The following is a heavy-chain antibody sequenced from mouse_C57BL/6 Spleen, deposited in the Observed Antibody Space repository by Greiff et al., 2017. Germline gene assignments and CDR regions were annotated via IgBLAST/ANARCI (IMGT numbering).Heavy chain of an antibody. Sequence: QVQLQQSGAELVRPGASVTLSCKASGYTFTDYEMHWVKQTPVHGLEWIGAIDPETGGTAYNQKFKGKAILTADKSSSTAYMELRSLTSEDSAVYYCTREGDYGSRAYFDYWGQGTTLTVSS. CDR1: GYTFTDYE. CDR2: IDPETGGT. V-gene: IGHV1-15*01. D-gene: IGHD1-1*01. CDR3: TREGDYGSRAYFDY. J-gene: IGHJ2*01.